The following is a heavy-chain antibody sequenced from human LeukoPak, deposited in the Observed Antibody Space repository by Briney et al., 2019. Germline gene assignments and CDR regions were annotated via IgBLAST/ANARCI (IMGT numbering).Heavy chain of an antibody. D-gene: IGHD6-19*01. V-gene: IGHV3-48*02. CDR2: IRSVSNTI. J-gene: IGHJ5*02. CDR1: GFTLSSYS. Sequence: PGGSLRLSCAASGFTLSSYSMNWVRQAPGKGLEWISYIRSVSNTIYYADSVRGRFTISRDNAKNLLYLQMNSLRDEDTAVYYCARDGYNSGWGPRWFDPWGQGTLVTVSS. CDR3: ARDGYNSGWGPRWFDP.